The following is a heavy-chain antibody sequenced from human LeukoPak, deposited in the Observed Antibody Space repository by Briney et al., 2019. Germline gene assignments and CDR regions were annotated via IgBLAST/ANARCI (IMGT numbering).Heavy chain of an antibody. V-gene: IGHV3-9*01. J-gene: IGHJ4*02. CDR2: ISWNSGSI. D-gene: IGHD6-19*01. CDR3: AKGRSSGLFDY. Sequence: GRSLRLSCAASGITFDDYAMHWVRQAPGKGLEWVSGISWNSGSIGYADSVKGRFTISRDNAKNSLYLQMNSLRAEDTALYYCAKGRSSGLFDYWGQGTLVTVSS. CDR1: GITFDDYA.